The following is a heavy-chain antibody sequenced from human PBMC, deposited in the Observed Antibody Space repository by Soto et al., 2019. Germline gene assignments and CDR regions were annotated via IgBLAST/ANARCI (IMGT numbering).Heavy chain of an antibody. CDR3: ARGETQQQRDH. CDR2: IYHSGSS. V-gene: IGHV4-4*02. Sequence: NPSDTLSLTCGVSGDSSTSVKWGRWIRQPPGKGLQWIGEIYHSGSSKYNPSLKSRVIISVDKSKNQFSLKVSSVTAADTAVYYCARGETQQQRDHWGQGTLVTVS. CDR1: GDSSTSVKW. D-gene: IGHD6-13*01. J-gene: IGHJ4*02.